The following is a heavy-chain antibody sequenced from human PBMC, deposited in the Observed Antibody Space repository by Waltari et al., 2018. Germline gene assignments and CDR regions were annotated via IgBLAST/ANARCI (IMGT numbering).Heavy chain of an antibody. D-gene: IGHD3-16*02. V-gene: IGHV1-2*02. J-gene: IGHJ4*02. CDR1: GYTFTGFY. CDR2: INPDSGGT. Sequence: QVRLVQSGAEVQRPGASVQVSCKASGYTFTGFYVHWVRQAPGQGLEWMGWINPDSGGTNYAQKFQGRVTMTRDTSITTAYMELSRLTSDDTAVYYCARVIASGSYPNFDYWGQGTQVSVSS. CDR3: ARVIASGSYPNFDY.